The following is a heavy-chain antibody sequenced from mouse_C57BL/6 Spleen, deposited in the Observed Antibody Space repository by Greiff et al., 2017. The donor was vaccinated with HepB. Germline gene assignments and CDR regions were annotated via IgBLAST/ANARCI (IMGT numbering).Heavy chain of an antibody. CDR2: INYDGSST. CDR3: ARVDYGSTRYWYFDV. CDR1: GFTFSDYY. V-gene: IGHV5-16*01. Sequence: EVKLVESEGGLVQPGSSMKLSCTASGFTFSDYYMAWVRQVPEKGLEWVANINYDGSSTYYLDSLKSRFIISRDNAKNILYLQMSSLKSEDTATYYCARVDYGSTRYWYFDVWGTGTTVTVSS. D-gene: IGHD1-1*01. J-gene: IGHJ1*03.